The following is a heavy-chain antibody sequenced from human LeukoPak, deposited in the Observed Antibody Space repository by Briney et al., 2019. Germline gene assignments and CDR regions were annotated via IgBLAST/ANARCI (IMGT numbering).Heavy chain of an antibody. CDR1: GFTDSSNY. J-gene: IGHJ3*02. CDR2: IYSGGST. CDR3: ARTWNGAFDI. Sequence: AASGFTDSSNYMSWVRQAPGKGLECVSVIYSGGSTYYADSVKGRFTISRDNSKNTVYLQMNSLRAEDTAVYYCARTWNGAFDIWGQGTMVTVSS. D-gene: IGHD1-1*01. V-gene: IGHV3-66*01.